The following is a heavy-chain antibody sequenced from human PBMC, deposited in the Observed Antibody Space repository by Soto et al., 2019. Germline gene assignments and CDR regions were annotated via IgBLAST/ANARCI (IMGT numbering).Heavy chain of an antibody. CDR1: GFTFSSYS. J-gene: IGHJ3*02. CDR3: ASSAKIVTTEAFAFDI. V-gene: IGHV3-48*02. CDR2: ISSSSTI. Sequence: EVQLVESGGGLVQPGGSLRLSCAASGFTFSSYSMNWVRQAPGKGLEWVSYISSSSTIYYADSVKGRFTISRDNAKNSLYLQMNSLRDEDTAVYYCASSAKIVTTEAFAFDIWGQGTMVTVSS. D-gene: IGHD3-22*01.